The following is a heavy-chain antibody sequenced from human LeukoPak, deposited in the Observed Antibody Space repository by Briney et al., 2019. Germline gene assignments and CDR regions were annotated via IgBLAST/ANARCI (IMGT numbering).Heavy chain of an antibody. CDR2: IYSGGST. CDR3: ARDVCSGGSCYEVSGHYYYYGMDV. V-gene: IGHV3-66*01. CDR1: GFTVSSNY. Sequence: PGGSLRLSCAASGFTVSSNYMSWVRQAPGKGLEWVSVIYSGGSTYYADSVKGRFTISRDNSKDTLYLQMNSLRAEDTAVCYCARDVCSGGSCYEVSGHYYYYGMDVWGQGTTVTVSS. D-gene: IGHD2-15*01. J-gene: IGHJ6*02.